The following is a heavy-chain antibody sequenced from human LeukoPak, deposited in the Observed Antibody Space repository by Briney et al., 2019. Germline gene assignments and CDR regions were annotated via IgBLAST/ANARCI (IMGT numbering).Heavy chain of an antibody. J-gene: IGHJ4*02. V-gene: IGHV3-23*01. D-gene: IGHD3-22*01. CDR3: AKEVYDSSGYYCPEDY. Sequence: GGSLRLSCAASGFTFSSYAMSWVRQAPGKGLEWVSAISGSGGSTYYADSVKGRFTISRDNSKNTLYLQMNSLRAEDTAVYYCAKEVYDSSGYYCPEDYWGQGTLVTVSS. CDR2: ISGSGGST. CDR1: GFTFSSYA.